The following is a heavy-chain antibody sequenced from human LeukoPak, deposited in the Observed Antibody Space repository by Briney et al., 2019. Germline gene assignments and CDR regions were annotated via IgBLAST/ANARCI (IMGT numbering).Heavy chain of an antibody. J-gene: IGHJ3*02. Sequence: PGRSLRLSCAASGFTFSSYATHWVRQAPGKGLEWVAVISYDGSNKYYADSVKGRFTISRDNSKNTLYLQMNSLRAEDTAVYYCASSYYYGSGSYYPDAFDIWGQGTMVTVSS. CDR3: ASSYYYGSGSYYPDAFDI. D-gene: IGHD3-10*01. CDR1: GFTFSSYA. CDR2: ISYDGSNK. V-gene: IGHV3-30*04.